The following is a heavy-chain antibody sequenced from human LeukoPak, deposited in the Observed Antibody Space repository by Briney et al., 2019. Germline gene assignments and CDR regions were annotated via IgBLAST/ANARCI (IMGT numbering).Heavy chain of an antibody. V-gene: IGHV3-21*01. CDR1: GFTFSSYS. D-gene: IGHD4-23*01. CDR3: ARDRRWQTPRNNYYGLDV. CDR2: ISSSSSYI. J-gene: IGHJ6*02. Sequence: GGSLRLSCAASGFTFSSYSMNWVRQAPGKGLEWVSSISSSSSYIYYADSVKGRFTISRDNAKNSLYLQMNSLRAEDTAVYYCARDRRWQTPRNNYYGLDVWGPGTTVTVSS.